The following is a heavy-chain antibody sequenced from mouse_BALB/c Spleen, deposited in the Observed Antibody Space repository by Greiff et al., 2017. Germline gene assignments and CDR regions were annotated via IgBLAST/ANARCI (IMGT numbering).Heavy chain of an antibody. CDR2: INPSNGGT. CDR1: GYTFTSYY. Sequence: LVESGAELVKPGASVKLSCKASGYTFTSYYMYWVKQRPGQGLEWIGEINPSNGGTNFNEKFKSKATLTVDKSSSTAYMQLSSLTSEDSAVYYCTRRDGYDGGSYWGQGTTLTVSS. D-gene: IGHD2-2*01. CDR3: TRRDGYDGGSY. J-gene: IGHJ2*01. V-gene: IGHV1S81*02.